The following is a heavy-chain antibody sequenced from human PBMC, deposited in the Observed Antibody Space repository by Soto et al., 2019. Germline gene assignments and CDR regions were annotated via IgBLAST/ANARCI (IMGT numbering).Heavy chain of an antibody. J-gene: IGHJ5*02. CDR2: IYWDDDK. Sequence: QITLKESGPTLVKPTQTLTLTCTFSGFSLSTSGVGVGWIRQPPGKAPEWLALIYWDDDKRYSPSLKSRLTITKDTSKNQVVLTMTNMDPVDTATYYCALTYYGSGSYYNVRWFDPWGQGTLVTVSS. CDR1: GFSLSTSGVG. V-gene: IGHV2-5*02. CDR3: ALTYYGSGSYYNVRWFDP. D-gene: IGHD3-10*01.